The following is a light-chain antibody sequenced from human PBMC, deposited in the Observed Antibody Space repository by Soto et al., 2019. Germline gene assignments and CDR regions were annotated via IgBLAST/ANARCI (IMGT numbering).Light chain of an antibody. CDR3: QQYNSYPWT. V-gene: IGKV1-5*01. CDR2: DAS. J-gene: IGKJ1*01. CDR1: QSISSW. Sequence: DIHMTQSPSTLSASVGDRVTITCRASQSISSWLAWYQQKPGKAPKLLIYDASSLESGVPSRFSGSGSGTGFTLTISGLQSDDFATYYCQQYNSYPWTFGQGTKVDIK.